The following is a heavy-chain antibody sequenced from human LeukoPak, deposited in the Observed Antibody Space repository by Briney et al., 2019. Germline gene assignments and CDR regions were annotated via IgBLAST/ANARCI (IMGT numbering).Heavy chain of an antibody. CDR2: INHSGST. CDR3: ASVQGTFVY. D-gene: IGHD3-10*01. CDR1: GGSFSGYY. J-gene: IGHJ4*02. Sequence: SETLSLTCAVYGGSFSGYYWSWIRQPPGKGLEWIGEINHSGSTNYNPSLKSRVTISVDTSKNQFSLKLSSVTAADTAVYYCASVQGTFVYWGQGTLVTVSS. V-gene: IGHV4-34*01.